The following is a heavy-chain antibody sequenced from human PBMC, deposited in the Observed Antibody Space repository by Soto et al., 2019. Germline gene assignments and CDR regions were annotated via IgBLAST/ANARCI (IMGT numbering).Heavy chain of an antibody. CDR1: GGSISSGDYY. Sequence: QVQLQESGPGLVKPSQTLSLTCTVSGGSISSGDYYWSWIRQPPGKGLEWIGYIHYSGSTYYNPSLKSRVTISVDTSKNQFSLKLSSVTAADTAVYYCALVCISTSCYYYYGMDVWGQGTTVTVSS. CDR3: ALVCISTSCYYYYGMDV. D-gene: IGHD2-2*01. V-gene: IGHV4-30-4*01. CDR2: IHYSGST. J-gene: IGHJ6*02.